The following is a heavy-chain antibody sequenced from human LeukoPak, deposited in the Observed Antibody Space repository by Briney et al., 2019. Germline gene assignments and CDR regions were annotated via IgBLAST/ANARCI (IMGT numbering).Heavy chain of an antibody. Sequence: SQTLSLTSAISGDSVSINSAAWNWLRQSPSRGFEWLGRTYYRSKWFNDYAVSVKSRITLNPDTSKNQFSLQLNSVTPEDTAVYYCARGYSSSIDYWGQGTLVTVSS. CDR2: TYYRSKWFN. D-gene: IGHD6-13*01. CDR3: ARGYSSSIDY. J-gene: IGHJ4*02. V-gene: IGHV6-1*01. CDR1: GDSVSINSAA.